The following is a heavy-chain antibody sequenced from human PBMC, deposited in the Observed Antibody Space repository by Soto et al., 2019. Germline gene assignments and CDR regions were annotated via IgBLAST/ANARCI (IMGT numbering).Heavy chain of an antibody. CDR1: GFTFSDYS. Sequence: EVQLVESGVGLVKPGGSPRLSCAASGFTFSDYSMLWVRQAPGKGLEWLSFIANGDNHIFYSDLVKGRFTISRDNAKNSAYLQLNSLRADDTAVYYCARENGHCSNNACNRGAFDIWGQGTMVTVSS. V-gene: IGHV3-21*02. CDR2: IANGDNHI. J-gene: IGHJ3*02. D-gene: IGHD2-8*01. CDR3: ARENGHCSNNACNRGAFDI.